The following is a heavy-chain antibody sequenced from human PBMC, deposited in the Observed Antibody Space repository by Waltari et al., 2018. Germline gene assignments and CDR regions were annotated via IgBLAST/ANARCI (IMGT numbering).Heavy chain of an antibody. CDR1: VGSISSVH. V-gene: IGHV4-4*07. J-gene: IGHJ4*02. CDR2: IYSSGST. D-gene: IGHD3-10*01. Sequence: QVQLQESGPGLVKPSATLSLTCNVSVGSISSVHRTRSRQPAGKALEWSGRIYSSGSTNYNPSLKSRVTMSVDTSKNQFSLRLTSMTAADTAVYYCARGSNYGSGSYIGSFDFWGQGTPVSVSS. CDR3: ARGSNYGSGSYIGSFDF.